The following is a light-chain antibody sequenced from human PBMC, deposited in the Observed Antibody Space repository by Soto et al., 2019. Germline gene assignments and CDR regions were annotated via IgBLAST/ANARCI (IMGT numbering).Light chain of an antibody. CDR3: AAWDYSLNGVV. CDR2: SNN. CDR1: SSNIGRNT. Sequence: QSVLTQPPSASGTPGQRVTLSCSGSSSNIGRNTVNWYQQLPGTAPKLLIYSNNQRPSGVPDRFSGSKSGTSASLAISGLQSEDEADYYCAAWDYSLNGVVFGGGTKLTVL. J-gene: IGLJ2*01. V-gene: IGLV1-44*01.